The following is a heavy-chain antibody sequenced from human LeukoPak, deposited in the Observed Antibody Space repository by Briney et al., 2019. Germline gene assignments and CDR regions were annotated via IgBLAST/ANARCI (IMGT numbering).Heavy chain of an antibody. CDR1: GFIFSDYE. CDR3: ARDVQIDC. Sequence: GGSLRLSCAASGFIFSDYEMNWVRQAPGKGLEWVSSIRSSGSYIFYADSVKGRFTISRDNAENSLYLQMNSLRAEDTAVYYCARDVQIDCWGQGTLVTVSS. V-gene: IGHV3-21*01. CDR2: IRSSGSYI. J-gene: IGHJ4*02.